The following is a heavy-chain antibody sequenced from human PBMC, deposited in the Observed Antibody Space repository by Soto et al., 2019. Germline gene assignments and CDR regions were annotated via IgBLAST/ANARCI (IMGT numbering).Heavy chain of an antibody. CDR2: ITYDGGST. Sequence: GGSLRLSCAASGFTFSRYAMTWVRQAPGRGLEWVSAITYDGGSTYYADSVKGRFTISRDNSKNTLYLQMNSLRAEDTAVYYCAKDLYIAAAGTIDYWGQGTLVTVSS. CDR1: GFTFSRYA. J-gene: IGHJ4*02. D-gene: IGHD6-13*01. CDR3: AKDLYIAAAGTIDY. V-gene: IGHV3-23*01.